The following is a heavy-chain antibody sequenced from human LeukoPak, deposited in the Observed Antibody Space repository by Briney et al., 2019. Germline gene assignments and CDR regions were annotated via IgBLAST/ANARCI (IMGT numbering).Heavy chain of an antibody. CDR1: GFTVSSSY. Sequence: PGGSLRLSCAASGFTVSSSYMSWVRQAPGKGLEWVSRINSDGSDTTYADSVKGRFTISRDNAKNTLYLQMNSLRVEDTSVYYCARKAGTAAAGNYFDYWGQGTLVTVSS. CDR2: INSDGSDT. D-gene: IGHD6-13*01. CDR3: ARKAGTAAAGNYFDY. V-gene: IGHV3-74*01. J-gene: IGHJ4*02.